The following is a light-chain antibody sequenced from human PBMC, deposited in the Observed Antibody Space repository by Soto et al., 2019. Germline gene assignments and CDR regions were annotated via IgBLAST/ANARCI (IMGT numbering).Light chain of an antibody. Sequence: EIVLTQSPGTLSLSPGERANLSCRASQTINSGLAWYQHKRGQAPRLLIYGVSVRAIGIPDRFGGSGSGTDFTLTISRLEPEDFAVYFCQQYGGSPYTFGQGTKVDIK. CDR3: QQYGGSPYT. CDR1: QTINSG. CDR2: GVS. J-gene: IGKJ2*01. V-gene: IGKV3-20*01.